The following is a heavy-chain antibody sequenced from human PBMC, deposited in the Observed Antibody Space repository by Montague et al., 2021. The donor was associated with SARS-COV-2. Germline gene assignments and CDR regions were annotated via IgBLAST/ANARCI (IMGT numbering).Heavy chain of an antibody. CDR3: SRGRLIGDSSSWYYFDY. V-gene: IGHV4-4*02. J-gene: IGHJ4*02. Sequence: SETLSLTCAVSGGSINTNNWWTWVRQPPGEGLEWIGQIFHSGITNYNPSLESRVTISVDKSKNQFSLRLSSVTAADTAVNYCSRGRLIGDSSSWYYFDYWGQGTLVAVSS. D-gene: IGHD6-13*01. CDR1: GGSINTNNW. CDR2: IFHSGIT.